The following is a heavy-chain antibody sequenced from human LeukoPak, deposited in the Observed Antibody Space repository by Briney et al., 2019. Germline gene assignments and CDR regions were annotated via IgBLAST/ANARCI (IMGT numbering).Heavy chain of an antibody. D-gene: IGHD4-17*01. V-gene: IGHV3-23*01. CDR2: ISGNGGRT. CDR1: GFTFSNYG. Sequence: GGSLRLSCAASGFTFSNYGMSWVRQAPGKGLEWVPFISGNGGRTDYAESVKGRFTISRDNSKNTVYLQMNSLRDEDTAAYYCAKDPNGDYVGTFDMWGQGTMVTVSS. CDR3: AKDPNGDYVGTFDM. J-gene: IGHJ3*02.